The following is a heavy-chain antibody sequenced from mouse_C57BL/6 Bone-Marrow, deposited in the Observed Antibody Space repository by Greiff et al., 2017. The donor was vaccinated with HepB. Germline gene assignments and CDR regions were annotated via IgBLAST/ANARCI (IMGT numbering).Heavy chain of an antibody. CDR3: ARDRYDYAHAY. CDR2: ISDGGSYT. Sequence: EVQLMESGGGLVKPGGSLKLSCAASGFTFSSYAMSWVRQTPEKRLEWVATISDGGSYTYYPDNVKGRFTISRDNAKNNLYLQMSHLKSEDTAMYYCARDRYDYAHAYWGQGTLVTVSA. J-gene: IGHJ3*01. D-gene: IGHD2-4*01. CDR1: GFTFSSYA. V-gene: IGHV5-4*01.